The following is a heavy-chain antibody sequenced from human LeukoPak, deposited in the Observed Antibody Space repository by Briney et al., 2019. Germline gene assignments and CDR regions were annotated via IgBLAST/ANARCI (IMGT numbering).Heavy chain of an antibody. CDR3: ARDWGSSSWWGFDY. J-gene: IGHJ4*02. D-gene: IGHD6-13*01. Sequence: ASVKVSCKASGYTFTSYGISWVRQAPGQGLEWMGWISAYNGNTNYAQKLQGRVTMTTDTSASTAYMELSSLRSEDTAVYYCARDWGSSSWWGFDYWGQGTLVTVSS. CDR2: ISAYNGNT. V-gene: IGHV1-18*01. CDR1: GYTFTSYG.